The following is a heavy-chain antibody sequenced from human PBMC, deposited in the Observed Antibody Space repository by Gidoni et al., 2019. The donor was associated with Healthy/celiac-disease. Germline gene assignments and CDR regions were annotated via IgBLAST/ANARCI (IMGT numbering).Heavy chain of an antibody. J-gene: IGHJ6*02. CDR3: ARDLTVTKYYYYGMDV. CDR1: GFTFRSYA. V-gene: IGHV3-30-3*01. Sequence: QVQLVESGGGVVQPGRSLRLSCAAPGFTFRSYAMHWVRQAPGKGLEWVAVISYDGSNKYYADSVKGRFTISRDNSKNTLYLQMNSLRAEDTAVYYCARDLTVTKYYYYGMDVWGQGTTVTVSS. CDR2: ISYDGSNK. D-gene: IGHD4-17*01.